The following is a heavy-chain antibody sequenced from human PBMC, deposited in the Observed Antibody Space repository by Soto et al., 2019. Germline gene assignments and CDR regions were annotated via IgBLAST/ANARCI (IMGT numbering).Heavy chain of an antibody. D-gene: IGHD4-17*01. CDR1: GFTFSSYA. J-gene: IGHJ4*02. CDR2: ISGSGGST. Sequence: EVQLLESGGGWVQPGGSLRLSCAASGFTFSSYAMSCVRQAPGKGLEWVSAISGSGGSTYYADSVKGRFTLSRDNSKNTLYLQMNSLRAEDTAVYYCATAPAVTVTTYVDYWGQGTLVTVSS. V-gene: IGHV3-23*01. CDR3: ATAPAVTVTTYVDY.